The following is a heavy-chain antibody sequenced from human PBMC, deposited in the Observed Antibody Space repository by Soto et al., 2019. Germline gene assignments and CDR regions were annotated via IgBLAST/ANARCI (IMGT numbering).Heavy chain of an antibody. CDR2: IYSGGST. Sequence: GGSLRLSCAASGFTVSSNYMSWVRQAPGKGLEWVSVIYSGGSTYYADSVKGRFTISRDNSKNTLYLQMNSLRAEDTAVYYCARAHRSSGWFDYWGQGTLVTVSS. CDR3: ARAHRSSGWFDY. V-gene: IGHV3-66*01. CDR1: GFTVSSNY. J-gene: IGHJ4*02. D-gene: IGHD6-19*01.